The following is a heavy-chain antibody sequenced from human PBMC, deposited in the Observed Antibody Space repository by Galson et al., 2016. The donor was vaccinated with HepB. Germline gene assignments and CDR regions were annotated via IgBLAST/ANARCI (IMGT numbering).Heavy chain of an antibody. CDR2: IYYSGST. D-gene: IGHD6-19*01. CDR1: GGSISSSGYY. CDR3: ARHGEAVAGIAFDY. Sequence: SETLSLTCTVSGGSISSSGYYWAWIRQPPGKGLEWIESIYYSGSTYYNPSPKSRVTISVDTSKNQFSLKLSSVTAADTAVYYCARHGEAVAGIAFDYWGQGTLVTVSS. J-gene: IGHJ4*02. V-gene: IGHV4-39*01.